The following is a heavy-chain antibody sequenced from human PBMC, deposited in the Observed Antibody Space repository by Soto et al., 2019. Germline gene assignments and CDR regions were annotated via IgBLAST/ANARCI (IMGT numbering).Heavy chain of an antibody. Sequence: QVQLQQWGAGLLKPSETLSLTCAVYGGSFSGYYWSWIRQPPGKGLEWIGEIYHSGNTNYNPSLKSLVTISVDTSKNQFSLKLSSVTAADTAVYYCARLYGSRGPFDYWGQGTLFTVAS. CDR1: GGSFSGYY. CDR2: IYHSGNT. D-gene: IGHD6-13*01. V-gene: IGHV4-34*01. J-gene: IGHJ4*02. CDR3: ARLYGSRGPFDY.